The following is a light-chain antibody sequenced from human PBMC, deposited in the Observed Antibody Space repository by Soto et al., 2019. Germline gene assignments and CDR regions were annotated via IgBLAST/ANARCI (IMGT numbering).Light chain of an antibody. CDR3: QQSYSSPRT. V-gene: IGKV1-39*01. CDR2: GAV. CDR1: QSISSY. Sequence: DIQMTQSPSSLSASVGGRVTVTCRASQSISSYLNWYQQKPGKAPKLLIYGAVNLQSGVPSRFSGSGSGTDFTLTISSLQPEDFATYYCQQSYSSPRTFDGGTKVEIK. J-gene: IGKJ4*01.